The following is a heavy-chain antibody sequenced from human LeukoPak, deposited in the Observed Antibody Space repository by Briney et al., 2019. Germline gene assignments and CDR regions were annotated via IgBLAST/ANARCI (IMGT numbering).Heavy chain of an antibody. V-gene: IGHV3-7*01. Sequence: GGSLRLSCAASGFTFSSYWMSCVRQAPGKGLEWVANIKQDGSEKYYVDSVKGRFTISRDNAKNSLYLQMNGLRAEDTAVYYCARARITMVRGAFDPWGQGTLVTVSS. D-gene: IGHD3-10*01. CDR3: ARARITMVRGAFDP. CDR1: GFTFSSYW. CDR2: IKQDGSEK. J-gene: IGHJ5*02.